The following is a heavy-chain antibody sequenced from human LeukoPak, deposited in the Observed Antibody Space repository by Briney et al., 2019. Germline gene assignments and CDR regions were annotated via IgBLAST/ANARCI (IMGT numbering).Heavy chain of an antibody. CDR1: GFTFINAW. CDR3: ARDLLVPPWYFDL. J-gene: IGHJ2*01. V-gene: IGHV3-74*01. CDR2: INSDGSST. Sequence: GGSLRLSCAASGFTFINAWMHWVRQVPGRGLVWVSRINSDGSSTNYADSVKGRFTISRDNAKNTLYLQMNSLRAEDTAVYYCARDLLVPPWYFDLWGRGTLVTVSS. D-gene: IGHD2-15*01.